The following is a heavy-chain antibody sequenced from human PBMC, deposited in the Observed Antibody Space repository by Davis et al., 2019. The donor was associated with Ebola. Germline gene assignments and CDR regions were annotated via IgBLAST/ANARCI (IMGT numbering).Heavy chain of an antibody. CDR2: INPSGGST. D-gene: IGHD6-13*01. V-gene: IGHV1-46*01. Sequence: AASVKVSCKASGYTFTSYYMHWVRQAPGQGLEWMGIINPSGGSTSYAQKFQGRVTMTRDTSKNQFSLKLSSVTAADTAVYYCATQTNGGAAAGIMGFYYYYGMDVWGQGTTVTVSS. CDR1: GYTFTSYY. J-gene: IGHJ6*02. CDR3: ATQTNGGAAAGIMGFYYYYGMDV.